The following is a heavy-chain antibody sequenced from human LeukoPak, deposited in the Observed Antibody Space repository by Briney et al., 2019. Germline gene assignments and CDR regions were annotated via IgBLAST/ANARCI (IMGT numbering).Heavy chain of an antibody. CDR2: IYSGGST. V-gene: IGHV3-66*01. Sequence: GSLRLSCAASGFTVSNNYMTWVRQAPGKGLEWVSLIYSGGSTYYADSVKGGFTIPRDNSKNTVYLQMNSLRAEDTAVYYCARNIPVTRWGYWGQGTLVTVSS. CDR1: GFTVSNNY. J-gene: IGHJ4*02. CDR3: ARNIPVTRWGY. D-gene: IGHD2-21*01.